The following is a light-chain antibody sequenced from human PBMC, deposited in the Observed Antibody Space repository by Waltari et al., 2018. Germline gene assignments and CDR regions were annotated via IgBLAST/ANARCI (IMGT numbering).Light chain of an antibody. Sequence: AIQMTQSPSSLSASVGDRVTTTCRASKGIRNDLGWYQQKPGKAPKVLSYAASSLQSGVPTRFSGSGSGTDFTLTISSLQPDDFATYYCLQDYIYPWTFGQGTKVEIK. CDR2: AAS. CDR1: KGIRND. J-gene: IGKJ1*01. V-gene: IGKV1-6*01. CDR3: LQDYIYPWT.